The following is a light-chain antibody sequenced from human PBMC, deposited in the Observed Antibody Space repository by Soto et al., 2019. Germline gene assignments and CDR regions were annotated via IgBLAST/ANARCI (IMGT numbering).Light chain of an antibody. CDR1: QSVSRSY. CDR2: GAS. J-gene: IGKJ1*01. Sequence: EVVLTHSAGTLSLSPGERATLSCRASQSVSRSYLAWYQQKPGQAPTLLIYGASSSAPGIPDRFSGSGSGTDFTPTTSRLEPEDFAVYYCQQYGSSPGTFGQGPKLDIK. CDR3: QQYGSSPGT. V-gene: IGKV3-20*01.